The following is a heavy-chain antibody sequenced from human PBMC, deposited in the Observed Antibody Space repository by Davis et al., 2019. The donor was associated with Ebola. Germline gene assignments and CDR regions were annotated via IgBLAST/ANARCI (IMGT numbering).Heavy chain of an antibody. CDR3: ARVGAYCSSGTCYTYTFDP. CDR2: IYYSGST. J-gene: IGHJ5*02. CDR1: GGSISSSSYY. D-gene: IGHD2-2*02. V-gene: IGHV4-39*07. Sequence: SETLSLTCPVSGGSISSSSYYWGWIRQPPGKGLEWIWSIYYSGSTYYNPSPKSRVAISVDTSRNQFSLKLTSETAADTAVYYCARVGAYCSSGTCYTYTFDPWGQGTLVTVSS.